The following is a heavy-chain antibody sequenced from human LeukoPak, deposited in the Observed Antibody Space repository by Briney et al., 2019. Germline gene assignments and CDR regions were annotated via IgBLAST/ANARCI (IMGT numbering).Heavy chain of an antibody. CDR2: IKQDGSEK. CDR3: ARDRRDGYSGGAFDI. CDR1: GFTFSSYW. J-gene: IGHJ3*02. D-gene: IGHD5-24*01. Sequence: PGGSLRLSCAASGFTFSSYWMSWVRQAPGKGLEWVANIKQDGSEKYYVDSVKGRFTISRDNAKNSLYLQMNSLRAEDTAVYYCARDRRDGYSGGAFDIWGQGTMVTVSS. V-gene: IGHV3-7*01.